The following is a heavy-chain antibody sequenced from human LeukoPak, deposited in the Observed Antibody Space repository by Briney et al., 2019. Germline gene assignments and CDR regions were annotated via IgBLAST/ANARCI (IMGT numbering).Heavy chain of an antibody. V-gene: IGHV3-33*01. CDR2: IWYDGSNK. Sequence: PGRSLRLSCAASGFTFSSYGMHWVRQAPGKGLEWVAVIWYDGSNKYYADSVKGRFTISRDNSKNTLYLQMNSLRAEDTAVYYCASNYYDSSGYYASLDYWGQGTLVTASS. J-gene: IGHJ4*02. D-gene: IGHD3-22*01. CDR1: GFTFSSYG. CDR3: ASNYYDSSGYYASLDY.